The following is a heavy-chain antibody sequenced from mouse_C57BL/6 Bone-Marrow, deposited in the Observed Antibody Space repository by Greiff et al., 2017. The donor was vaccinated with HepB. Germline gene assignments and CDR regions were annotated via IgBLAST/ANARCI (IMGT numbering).Heavy chain of an antibody. Sequence: EVQLQLSGPGLVKPSQSLSLTCSVTGYSITSGYYWNWIRQFPGNKLEWMGYISYDGSNNYNPSLKNRISITRDTSKNQFFLKLNSVTTEDTATYYCAARYYYAMDYWGQGTSVTVSS. J-gene: IGHJ4*01. CDR1: GYSITSGYY. V-gene: IGHV3-6*01. CDR3: AARYYYAMDY. CDR2: ISYDGSN.